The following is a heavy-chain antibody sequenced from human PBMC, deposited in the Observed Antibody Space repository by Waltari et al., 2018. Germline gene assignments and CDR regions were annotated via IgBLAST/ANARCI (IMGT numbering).Heavy chain of an antibody. Sequence: EVQLMESGGGLVQPGRSLRLSCAASGFTFDDYAMHWFRQAPGKGMEWVLGISWNSGSIGYADSVKGRFTISRDNAKNSLYLQMNSLRAEDTALYYCAKDRVACSGGSCYAYYYGMDVWGQGTTVTVSS. D-gene: IGHD2-15*01. CDR1: GFTFDDYA. CDR3: AKDRVACSGGSCYAYYYGMDV. V-gene: IGHV3-9*01. J-gene: IGHJ6*02. CDR2: ISWNSGSI.